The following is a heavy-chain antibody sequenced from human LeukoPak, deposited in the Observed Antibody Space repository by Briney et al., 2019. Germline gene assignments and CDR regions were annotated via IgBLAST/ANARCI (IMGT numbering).Heavy chain of an antibody. CDR3: ARAGFSSGFYYLDY. D-gene: IGHD3-22*01. CDR1: GGSISSYY. CDR2: IYYSGST. J-gene: IGHJ4*02. V-gene: IGHV4-59*01. Sequence: SETLSLTCTVPGGSISSYYWSWIRQPPGKGMEWIGYIYYSGSTNYNPSLKSRVAISVDTSKNQFSLKLSSVTAADTAVYYCARAGFSSGFYYLDYWGQGTLVTVSS.